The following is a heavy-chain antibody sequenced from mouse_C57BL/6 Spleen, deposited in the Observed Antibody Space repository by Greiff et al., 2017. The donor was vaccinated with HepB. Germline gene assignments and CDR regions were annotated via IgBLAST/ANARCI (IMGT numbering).Heavy chain of an antibody. CDR1: GYTFTSYW. J-gene: IGHJ3*01. V-gene: IGHV1-74*01. Sequence: QVQLQQPGAELVKPGASVKVSCKASGYTFTSYWMHWVKQRPGQGLECIGRIHPSDSDTNYNQKFKGKATLTVDKSSSTAYMQLSSLTSEDSAVYYCAMGDYYGSPWFAYWGQGTLVTVSA. D-gene: IGHD1-1*01. CDR3: AMGDYYGSPWFAY. CDR2: IHPSDSDT.